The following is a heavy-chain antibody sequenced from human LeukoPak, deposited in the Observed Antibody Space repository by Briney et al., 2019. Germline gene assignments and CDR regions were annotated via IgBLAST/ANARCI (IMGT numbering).Heavy chain of an antibody. CDR1: GFTFSSYG. Sequence: GGSLRLSCAASGFTFSSYGMHWVRQAPGKGLEWVAVIWYDGSNKYYADSVKGRFTISRDNSKNTLYLQMNSLRAEDTAVYYCARGLASYYYGSGRPTPLDNWGQGTLVTVSS. CDR2: IWYDGSNK. J-gene: IGHJ4*02. D-gene: IGHD3-10*01. CDR3: ARGLASYYYGSGRPTPLDN. V-gene: IGHV3-33*01.